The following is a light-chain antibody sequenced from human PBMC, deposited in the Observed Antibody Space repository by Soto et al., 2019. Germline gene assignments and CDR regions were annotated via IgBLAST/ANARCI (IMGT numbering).Light chain of an antibody. CDR3: SSYTSSSTYVV. CDR1: SSDVGGYNY. V-gene: IGLV2-14*01. J-gene: IGLJ2*01. Sequence: QSALTQPASVSGSPGQSITISCTGTSSDVGGYNYVSWYQQHPGKAPKLMIYEVSNRPSGVSNRFSGSKSGNTASLTISGLHAEDDADYYCSSYTSSSTYVVFGGGTQLTVL. CDR2: EVS.